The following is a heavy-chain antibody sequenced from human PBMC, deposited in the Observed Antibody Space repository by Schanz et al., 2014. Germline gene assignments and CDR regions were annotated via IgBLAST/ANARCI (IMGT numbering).Heavy chain of an antibody. J-gene: IGHJ4*02. CDR3: ARGYGDSPTDV. Sequence: QVQLVQSGAEVKKPGSSVKVSCKASRSTFSSYTISWVRQAPGQGLEWMGRIVPIAGITNYAQRFQGRVTITADKSSDTAYMELSSLRSEDTAVYYCARGYGDSPTDVWGEGTLVTVSS. D-gene: IGHD4-17*01. V-gene: IGHV1-69*02. CDR2: IVPIAGIT. CDR1: RSTFSSYT.